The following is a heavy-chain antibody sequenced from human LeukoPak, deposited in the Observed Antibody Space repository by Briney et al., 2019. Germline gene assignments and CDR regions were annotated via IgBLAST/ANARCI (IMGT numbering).Heavy chain of an antibody. J-gene: IGHJ4*02. V-gene: IGHV3-30-3*01. CDR2: ISYDGSNK. CDR1: GFTFSSYA. Sequence: GGSLRLSCAASGFTFSSYAMHWVRQAPGKGLEWVAVISYDGSNKYYADSVKGRFTISRDNSKNTLYLQMNSLRAEDTAVYYCARDSFDYDFWSGLDYWGQGTLVTVSS. D-gene: IGHD3-3*01. CDR3: ARDSFDYDFWSGLDY.